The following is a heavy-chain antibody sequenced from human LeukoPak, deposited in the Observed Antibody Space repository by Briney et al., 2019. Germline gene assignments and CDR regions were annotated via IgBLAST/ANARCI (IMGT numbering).Heavy chain of an antibody. V-gene: IGHV4-38-2*02. D-gene: IGHD3-9*01. CDR2: ISHSGST. J-gene: IGHJ2*01. Sequence: SETLSLTCTVSGYSISSYYYWGWIRQPPGKGLEWIGTISHSGSTYYNPSLKSRVTISVDTSKNQFSLKLTSVTAADTAVYYCARQYSDILTGYHRGELYWYFDLWGRGTLVTVSS. CDR1: GYSISSYYY. CDR3: ARQYSDILTGYHRGELYWYFDL.